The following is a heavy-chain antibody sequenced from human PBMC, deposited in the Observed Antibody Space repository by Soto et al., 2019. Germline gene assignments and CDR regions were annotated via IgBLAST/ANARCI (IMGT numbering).Heavy chain of an antibody. CDR2: ISWNGAFI. V-gene: IGHV3-9*01. J-gene: IGHJ4*02. Sequence: EVQLVESGGGLVQPGRSLRLSCVGSGFDFDDHAMSWVRQAPGKGLEWVAGISWNGAFIGYANSVRGPFTISRADAKNSLYLQMNSLRTEDTALYYCTRDIFRTIPTVDFWGQGTLVTVSS. CDR1: GFDFDDHA. D-gene: IGHD2-21*01. CDR3: TRDIFRTIPTVDF.